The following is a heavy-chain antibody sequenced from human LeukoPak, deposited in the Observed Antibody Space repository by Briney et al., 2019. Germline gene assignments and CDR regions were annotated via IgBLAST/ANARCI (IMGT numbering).Heavy chain of an antibody. D-gene: IGHD6-13*01. V-gene: IGHV3-23*01. CDR3: AKDLVGSSSRDY. CDR1: GFTFSSYA. CDR2: ISGSGGST. J-gene: IGHJ4*02. Sequence: PGGSLRLSCAASGFTFSSYAMSWVRQAPGKGLEWVSAISGSGGSTYYADSVKGRFIISRDNSKNTLYLQMNSLRAEDTAVYYCAKDLVGSSSRDYWGQGTLVTVSP.